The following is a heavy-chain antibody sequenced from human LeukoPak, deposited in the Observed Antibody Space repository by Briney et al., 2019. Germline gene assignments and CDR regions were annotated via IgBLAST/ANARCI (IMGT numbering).Heavy chain of an antibody. Sequence: SETLSLTCAVYGGSFSGYYWSWIRQPPGKGLEWIGEINHSGSTNYNPSLKSRVTISVEMSKNQFSLKSSSVTAADTAVYYCAREGVGGYDILTGYYPYWGQGTLVTVSS. CDR1: GGSFSGYY. D-gene: IGHD3-9*01. V-gene: IGHV4-34*01. CDR3: AREGVGGYDILTGYYPY. J-gene: IGHJ4*02. CDR2: INHSGST.